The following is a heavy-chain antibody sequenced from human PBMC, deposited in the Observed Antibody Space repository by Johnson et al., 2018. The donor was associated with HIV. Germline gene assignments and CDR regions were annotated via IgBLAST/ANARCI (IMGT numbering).Heavy chain of an antibody. CDR3: ARDSIEMATKSEDAFDI. CDR2: IKHDGSEK. D-gene: IGHD5-24*01. J-gene: IGHJ3*02. CDR1: GFSFSDYW. V-gene: IGHV3-7*01. Sequence: EVQLVESGGGLVQPGGSLRLSCSTSGFSFSDYWMSWVRQAPGKGLEWVANIKHDGSEKYYVDSVKGRFTISRDNAKNSLYLQMNSLRAEDTAVYYCARDSIEMATKSEDAFDIWGQGTMVTVSS.